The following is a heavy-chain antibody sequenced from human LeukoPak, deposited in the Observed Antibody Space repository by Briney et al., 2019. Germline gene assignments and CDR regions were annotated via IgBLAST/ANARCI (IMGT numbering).Heavy chain of an antibody. V-gene: IGHV3-53*04. CDR2: IYSGGST. CDR1: GFTVSSNY. D-gene: IGHD2-2*01. CDR3: ARVPAANYYYYGMDV. Sequence: QPGGSLRLSCAASGFTVSSNYMSWVRQAPGKGLEWVSVIYSGGSTYYADSVKGRFTISRHNSKNTLYLQMNSLRAEDTAVYYCARVPAANYYYYGMDVWGQGTTVTASS. J-gene: IGHJ6*02.